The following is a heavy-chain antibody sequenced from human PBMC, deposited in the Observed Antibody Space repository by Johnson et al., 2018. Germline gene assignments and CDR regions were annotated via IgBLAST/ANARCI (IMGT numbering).Heavy chain of an antibody. CDR3: AGIAVAGIYYYYYYGMDV. Sequence: QVQLVQSGAEVKKPGASVKVSCKASGYTFTSYDINWVRQATGQGLEWMGWMNPNSGNTGYAQKFQGRVTMTRNTSISTAYMELSSLRSEDTAGYYCAGIAVAGIYYYYYYGMDVWGPGTTVTVSS. J-gene: IGHJ6*02. D-gene: IGHD6-19*01. CDR1: GYTFTSYD. CDR2: MNPNSGNT. V-gene: IGHV1-8*01.